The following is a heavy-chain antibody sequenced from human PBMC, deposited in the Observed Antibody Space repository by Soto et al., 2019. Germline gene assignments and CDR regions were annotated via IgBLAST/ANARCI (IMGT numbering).Heavy chain of an antibody. J-gene: IGHJ5*02. CDR2: ISYDGSNK. D-gene: IGHD3-3*01. CDR3: AKRPYDFKDWFDP. CDR1: GFTFSSYG. V-gene: IGHV3-30*18. Sequence: QVQLVESGGGVVQPGRSLRLSCAASGFTFSSYGMHWVRQAPGKGLEWVAVISYDGSNKYYADSVKGRFTISRDNSKNTLYLQMNSLRAEDTAVYYCAKRPYDFKDWFDPWGQGTLVTVPS.